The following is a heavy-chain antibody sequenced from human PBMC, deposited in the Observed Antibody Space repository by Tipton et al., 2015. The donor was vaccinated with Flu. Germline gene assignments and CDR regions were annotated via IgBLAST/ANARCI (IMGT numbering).Heavy chain of an antibody. V-gene: IGHV4-39*01. D-gene: IGHD2-15*01. CDR1: GGSIYSGLYY. CDR3: ARHQGVVRNMRGIDY. J-gene: IGHJ4*02. CDR2: IYYSGTT. Sequence: TLSLTCTVSGGSIYSGLYYWGWIRQPPGKGLEWIGSIYYSGTTYYSPSLRSRVTMSVDTSKNQFSLQMWSLSAADTALYYCARHQGVVRNMRGIDYWGQGNLVTVSS.